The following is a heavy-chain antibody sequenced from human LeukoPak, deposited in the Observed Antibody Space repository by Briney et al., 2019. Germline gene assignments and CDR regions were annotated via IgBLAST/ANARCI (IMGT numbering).Heavy chain of an antibody. Sequence: SETLSLICTVSGDSFSSSRFNWGWIRQPPGKGLEWIGSLNYSGNTYYNPSLRNRVSMSVDTSKNQFSLKLTSVTATDTAIYYCARQWSYWGQGTLVTVSS. D-gene: IGHD2-15*01. CDR1: GDSFSSSRFN. CDR2: LNYSGNT. J-gene: IGHJ4*02. V-gene: IGHV4-39*01. CDR3: ARQWSY.